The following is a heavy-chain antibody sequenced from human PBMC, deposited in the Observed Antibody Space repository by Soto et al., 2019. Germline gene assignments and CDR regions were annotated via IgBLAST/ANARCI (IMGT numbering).Heavy chain of an antibody. V-gene: IGHV1-69*08. CDR1: GGTFSTYI. J-gene: IGHJ3*01. Sequence: QVQLVQSGAEERKPGSSVKVSCKAPGGTFSTYIISWVRQAPGQGLEWMGRIIPIPDITNYAQKFQGRVTVTADRSTSTAYMELTSLKSEDTAVYSCARDRITTRGDAFDLWGQGTMVTVSS. D-gene: IGHD3-3*01. CDR2: IIPIPDIT. CDR3: ARDRITTRGDAFDL.